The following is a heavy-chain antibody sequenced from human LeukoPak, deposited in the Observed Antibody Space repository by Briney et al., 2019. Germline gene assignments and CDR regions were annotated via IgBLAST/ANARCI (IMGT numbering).Heavy chain of an antibody. Sequence: SEALSLTCTVSGGSISSYYWSWIRQPPGKGLEWIGYIYYSGSTNYNPSLKSRVTISVDTSKNQFSLKLSSVTAADTAAYYCARHPPLSGYCSGGSCYTAGRGDWFDPWGQGTLVTVSS. J-gene: IGHJ5*02. CDR2: IYYSGST. CDR3: ARHPPLSGYCSGGSCYTAGRGDWFDP. CDR1: GGSISSYY. V-gene: IGHV4-59*08. D-gene: IGHD2-15*01.